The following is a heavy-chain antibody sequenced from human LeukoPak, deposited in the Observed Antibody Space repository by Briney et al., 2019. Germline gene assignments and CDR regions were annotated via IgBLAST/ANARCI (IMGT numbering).Heavy chain of an antibody. CDR1: GGTFSSYA. CDR2: IIPIFGTA. CDR3: AGTRAARDAFDI. Sequence: SVKVSCKASGGTFSSYAISWVRQAPGQGLEWMGGIIPIFGTANYAQKFRGRVTITADKSTRTAYMELSSLRSEDTAVYYCAGTRAARDAFDIWGQGTMVTVSS. V-gene: IGHV1-69*06. D-gene: IGHD6-6*01. J-gene: IGHJ3*02.